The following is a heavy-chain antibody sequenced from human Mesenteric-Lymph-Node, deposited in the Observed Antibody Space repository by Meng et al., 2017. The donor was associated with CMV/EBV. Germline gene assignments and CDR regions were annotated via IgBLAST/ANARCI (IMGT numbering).Heavy chain of an antibody. D-gene: IGHD5-24*01. CDR1: GFTFSSYW. Sequence: GESLKISCAASGFTFSSYWMHWVRQAPGKGLVWVSRINSDGSSTSYADSVKGRFTISRDNAKNTLYLQMNSLRAEDTALYFCAKGPRWARDFWGQGALVTVSS. CDR3: AKGPRWARDF. CDR2: INSDGSST. J-gene: IGHJ4*02. V-gene: IGHV3-74*01.